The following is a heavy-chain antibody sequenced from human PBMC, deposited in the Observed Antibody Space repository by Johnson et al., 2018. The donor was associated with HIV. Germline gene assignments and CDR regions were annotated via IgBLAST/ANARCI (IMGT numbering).Heavy chain of an antibody. J-gene: IGHJ3*02. D-gene: IGHD2-21*02. Sequence: VQLVESGGGLVKPGGSLRLSCAASGFTFSSYWMHWVRQAPGKGLVWVSRINSDGSSTSYADSVKGRFTISRDNSKNTLYLQMNSLRAEDTAVYYCARVTPYCGGDCYDAFDIWGQGTLVTVSS. CDR1: GFTFSSYW. CDR3: ARVTPYCGGDCYDAFDI. V-gene: IGHV3-74*02. CDR2: INSDGSST.